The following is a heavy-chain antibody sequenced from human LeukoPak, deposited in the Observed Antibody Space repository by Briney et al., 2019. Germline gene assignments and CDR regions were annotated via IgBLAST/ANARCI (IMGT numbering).Heavy chain of an antibody. CDR2: VSASGGRT. CDR3: AKDSTRTGTNYFDF. D-gene: IGHD1-1*01. Sequence: GGSLRLSCAASGFTFSSHDMSWVRQAPGKGLDWVSAVSASGGRTYDADSVKGRFTISRDNSKNTVYLKMNSLRAEDTAVYYCAKDSTRTGTNYFDFWGQGTLVTVSS. J-gene: IGHJ4*02. V-gene: IGHV3-23*01. CDR1: GFTFSSHD.